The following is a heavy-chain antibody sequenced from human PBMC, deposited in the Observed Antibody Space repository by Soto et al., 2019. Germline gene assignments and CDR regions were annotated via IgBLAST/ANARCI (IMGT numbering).Heavy chain of an antibody. CDR2: IYYSGST. D-gene: IGHD6-19*01. J-gene: IGHJ6*02. Sequence: PSETLSLTCTVSGGSISSYYWSWIRQPPGKGLEWIGYIYYSGSTNYNPSLKSRVTISVDTSKNQFSLKLSSVTAADTAAYYCARGGGIAVAGRRYYYYGMDVWGQGTTVTVSS. V-gene: IGHV4-59*01. CDR1: GGSISSYY. CDR3: ARGGGIAVAGRRYYYYGMDV.